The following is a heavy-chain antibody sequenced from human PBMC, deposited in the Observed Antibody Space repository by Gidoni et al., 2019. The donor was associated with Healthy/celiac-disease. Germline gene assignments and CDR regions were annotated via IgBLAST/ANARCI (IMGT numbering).Heavy chain of an antibody. V-gene: IGHV4-34*01. D-gene: IGHD1-26*01. Sequence: QVQLQQWGAGLLKPSETLSLTCAVYVGSFSGYYWSWIRQPPGKGLEWIGEINHSGSTNYNPSLKSRVTISVDTSKNQFSLKLSSVTAADTAVYYCARVPIVGATRYFQHWGQGTLVTVSS. CDR3: ARVPIVGATRYFQH. CDR2: INHSGST. J-gene: IGHJ1*01. CDR1: VGSFSGYY.